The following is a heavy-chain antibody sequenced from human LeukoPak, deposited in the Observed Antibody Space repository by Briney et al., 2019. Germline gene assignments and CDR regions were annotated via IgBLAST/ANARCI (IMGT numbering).Heavy chain of an antibody. CDR3: ARRIAVAGRGYFDY. Sequence: GESLQISCKGSGYSFASYWIGWVRQLPGKGLEGMGIIYPGDSETRYSPSFQGQVTISADKSISTAYLQWSSLKASDTAMYYCARRIAVAGRGYFDYWGQGTLVTVSA. CDR2: IYPGDSET. D-gene: IGHD6-19*01. J-gene: IGHJ4*02. V-gene: IGHV5-51*01. CDR1: GYSFASYW.